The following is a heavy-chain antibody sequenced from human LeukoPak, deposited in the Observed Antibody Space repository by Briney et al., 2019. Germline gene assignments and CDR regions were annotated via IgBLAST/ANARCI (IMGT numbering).Heavy chain of an antibody. J-gene: IGHJ4*02. D-gene: IGHD6-6*01. CDR1: GFTFSSYS. V-gene: IGHV3-21*01. CDR3: ARVVAARPDY. Sequence: GGSLRLSCTASGFTFSSYSMNWVRQAPGKGLEWVSSISSSSSYIYYADSVKGRFTISRDNAKNSLYLQMNSLRAEDTAVYYCARVVAARPDYWGQGTLVTVSS. CDR2: ISSSSSYI.